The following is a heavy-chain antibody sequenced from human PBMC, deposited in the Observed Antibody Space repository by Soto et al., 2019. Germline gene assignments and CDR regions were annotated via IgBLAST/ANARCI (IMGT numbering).Heavy chain of an antibody. CDR2: IYYSGST. Sequence: SETLSLTCTVSGGSISSGGYYWSWIRQHPGKGLEWIGNIYYSGSTYYNPSLKSRVTMSVDTSKNQFSLKLSSVTAADTAAYYCARDRPKLLTGYSSIHYWGQGTLVTVS. D-gene: IGHD3-9*01. V-gene: IGHV4-31*03. CDR1: GGSISSGGYY. CDR3: ARDRPKLLTGYSSIHY. J-gene: IGHJ4*02.